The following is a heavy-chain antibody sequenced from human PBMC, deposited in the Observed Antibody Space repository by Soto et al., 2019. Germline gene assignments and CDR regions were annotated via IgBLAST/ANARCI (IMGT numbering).Heavy chain of an antibody. CDR1: GFTFSSYS. V-gene: IGHV3-48*01. CDR3: ARRYCSAGSCYSDY. CDR2: ISSSSSTI. D-gene: IGHD2-15*01. Sequence: GGSLRLSCAASGFTFSSYSMNWVRQAPGKGLEWVSYISSSSSTIYYADSVKGRFTISRDNAKNSPYLQMNSLRVEDTAVYYCARRYCSAGSCYSDYWGQGTLVTVSS. J-gene: IGHJ4*02.